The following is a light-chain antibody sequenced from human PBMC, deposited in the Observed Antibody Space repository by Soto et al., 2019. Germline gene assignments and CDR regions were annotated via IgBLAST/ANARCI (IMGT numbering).Light chain of an antibody. J-gene: IGKJ4*01. V-gene: IGKV3-15*01. CDR2: AAS. CDR3: QQRSNWPPGLT. CDR1: QSVSSS. Sequence: EIVMTQSPATLSVSPGERVTLSCRASQSVSSSLAWYRQKPGQAPRLLIYAASTRATGIPARFTGSGSGTEFTLTISSLEPEDFAVYYCQQRSNWPPGLTFGGGTKVDIK.